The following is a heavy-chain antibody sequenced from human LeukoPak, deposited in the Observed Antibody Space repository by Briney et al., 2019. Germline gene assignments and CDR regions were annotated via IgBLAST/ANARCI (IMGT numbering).Heavy chain of an antibody. Sequence: PSETLSLTCAVYGGSFSGYYWSWLRQPAGKGLEWIGYIYYSGSTNYNPSLKSRVTISVDTSKNQFSLKLSSVTAADTAVYYCARDGIGPFDYWGQGTLVTVSS. CDR1: GGSFSGYY. CDR2: IYYSGST. V-gene: IGHV4-59*01. CDR3: ARDGIGPFDY. J-gene: IGHJ4*02. D-gene: IGHD1-14*01.